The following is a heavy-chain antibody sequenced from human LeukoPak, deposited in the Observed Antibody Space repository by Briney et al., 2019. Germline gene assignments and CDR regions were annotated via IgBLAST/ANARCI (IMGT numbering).Heavy chain of an antibody. CDR3: ARVFHLIDH. Sequence: QTGGSLRLSCAASGFTFNTYWMHWVRQAPGKGLVWVSRINNDGSDMSYADSVKGRFTISRDNAKNTLYLQMNSLRVEDTAVYYCARVFHLIDHWGQGTLVTVSS. CDR2: INNDGSDM. J-gene: IGHJ4*02. V-gene: IGHV3-74*01. CDR1: GFTFNTYW.